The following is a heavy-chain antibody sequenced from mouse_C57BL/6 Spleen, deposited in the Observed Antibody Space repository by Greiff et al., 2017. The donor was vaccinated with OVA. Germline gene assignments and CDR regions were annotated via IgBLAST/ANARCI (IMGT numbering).Heavy chain of an antibody. J-gene: IGHJ1*03. CDR3: ARDRGYGSVWYFDV. CDR2: ISDGGSYT. V-gene: IGHV5-4*01. Sequence: EVQLQESGGGLVKPGGSLKLSCAASGFTFSSYAMSWVRQTPEKRLEWVATISDGGSYTYYPDNVKGRFTISRDNAKNNLYLQMSHLKSEDTAMYYCARDRGYGSVWYFDVWGTGTTVTVSS. CDR1: GFTFSSYA. D-gene: IGHD1-1*01.